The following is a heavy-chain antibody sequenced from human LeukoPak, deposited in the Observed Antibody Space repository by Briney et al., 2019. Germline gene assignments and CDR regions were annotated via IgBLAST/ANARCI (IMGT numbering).Heavy chain of an antibody. CDR2: IYHSGST. Sequence: SETLSLTCTVSGYSISSGYYWGWIRQPPGKGLEWIGSIYHSGSTYYNPSLKSRVTTSVDTFKNHLSLRLSSVTAADTAVYYCARHLSSSSWFVFDFWGQGILVTVSS. V-gene: IGHV4-38-2*02. J-gene: IGHJ4*02. CDR1: GYSISSGYY. D-gene: IGHD6-13*01. CDR3: ARHLSSSSWFVFDF.